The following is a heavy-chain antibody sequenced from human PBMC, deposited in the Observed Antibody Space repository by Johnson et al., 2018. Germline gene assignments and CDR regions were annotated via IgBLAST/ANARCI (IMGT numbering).Heavy chain of an antibody. CDR1: GFTFSSYG. CDR3: ASARSWGIQLYYYYYGMDV. J-gene: IGHJ6*02. V-gene: IGHV3-33*01. CDR2: IWYDGSNK. Sequence: QVQLVQSGGGVVQXGRSXRLXCAASGFTFSSYGMRWVRQAPGKGLEWVAVIWYDGSNKYYAASVKGRFTIPRDNSKNTLDLQMNSLKAEDTAVYYCASARSWGIQLYYYYYGMDVWGQGTTVTVSS. D-gene: IGHD5-18*01.